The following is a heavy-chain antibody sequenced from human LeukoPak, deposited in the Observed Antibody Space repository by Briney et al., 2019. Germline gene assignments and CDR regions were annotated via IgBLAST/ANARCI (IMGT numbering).Heavy chain of an antibody. CDR2: ISDSSSYI. D-gene: IGHD3-3*01. CDR3: VKANYDYYFDY. V-gene: IGHV3-21*04. Sequence: GGSLRLSCAASGFTFSRNNMNWVRQAPGKGMEWVSSISDSSSYIYYADSVKGRFTISRDNAKNSLYLQMDSLRAEDTAVYFCVKANYDYYFDYWGQGTLVTVSS. J-gene: IGHJ4*02. CDR1: GFTFSRNN.